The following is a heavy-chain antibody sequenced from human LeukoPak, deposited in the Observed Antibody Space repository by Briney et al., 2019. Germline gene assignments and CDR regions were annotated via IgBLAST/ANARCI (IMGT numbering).Heavy chain of an antibody. Sequence: GGSLRLSCAASGFTFSSYAMSWVRQAPGKGLEWVSAISGSGGNTYYADPVKGRFTISRDNSKNTLYLQVNSLRAEDTAVYYCAKDRLGMAAAASDYRGQGTLVTVSS. CDR3: AKDRLGMAAAASDY. D-gene: IGHD6-13*01. CDR1: GFTFSSYA. J-gene: IGHJ4*02. CDR2: ISGSGGNT. V-gene: IGHV3-23*01.